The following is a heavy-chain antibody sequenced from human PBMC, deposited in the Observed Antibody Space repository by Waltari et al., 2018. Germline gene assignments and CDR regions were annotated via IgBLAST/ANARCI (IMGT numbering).Heavy chain of an antibody. J-gene: IGHJ1*01. V-gene: IGHV4-34*01. CDR2: INHSGST. Sequence: QVQLQQWGAGLLKPSETLSPTCPVLVGSSRGHSWSRIRQPPGKGLEWIGEINHSGSTNYNPSLKSRVTISVDTSKNQFSLKLSSVTAADTAVYYCARERTIRRGFQHWGQGTLVTVSS. D-gene: IGHD3-10*01. CDR3: ARERTIRRGFQH. CDR1: VGSSRGHS.